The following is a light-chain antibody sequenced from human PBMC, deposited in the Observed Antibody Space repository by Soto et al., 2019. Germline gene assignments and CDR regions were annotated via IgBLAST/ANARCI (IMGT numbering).Light chain of an antibody. Sequence: EIVLTQSPATLSLSPGERATLSCRASQSVSSYLAWYQQKPGQAPRLLIYDASNRATGIPARFSGSGSGTDFTLTISILEPEDFAVYYCQQRSNWNTFGQWTKLEIK. CDR2: DAS. J-gene: IGKJ2*01. CDR1: QSVSSY. CDR3: QQRSNWNT. V-gene: IGKV3-11*01.